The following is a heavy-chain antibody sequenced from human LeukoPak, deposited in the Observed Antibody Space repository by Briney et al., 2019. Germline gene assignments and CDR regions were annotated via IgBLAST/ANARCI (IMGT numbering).Heavy chain of an antibody. CDR1: GGSISSYY. J-gene: IGHJ4*02. CDR2: IYYSGST. D-gene: IGHD5-18*01. V-gene: IGHV4-59*01. CDR3: ARGISYGSVFDY. Sequence: SETLSLTCTVSGGSISSYYWSWIRQPPGKGLEWIGYIYYSGSTNYNPSLKSRVTISVDTSKNQFSLKLSSVTAADTAVYYCARGISYGSVFDYWGRGTLVTVSS.